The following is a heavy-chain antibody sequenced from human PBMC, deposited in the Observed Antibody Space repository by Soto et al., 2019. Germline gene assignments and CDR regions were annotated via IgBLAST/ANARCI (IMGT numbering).Heavy chain of an antibody. CDR1: GGSISSYY. V-gene: IGHV4-59*08. CDR3: ARHGVVTAIPDYYYYGMDV. J-gene: IGHJ6*02. Sequence: VQLQESGPGLVKPSETLSLTCTVSGGSISSYYWSWIRQPPGKGLEWIGYIYYSGSTNYNPSLKSRVTISVDTSKNQLSLKLSSVTAADTAVYYCARHGVVTAIPDYYYYGMDVWGQGTTVTVSS. D-gene: IGHD2-21*02. CDR2: IYYSGST.